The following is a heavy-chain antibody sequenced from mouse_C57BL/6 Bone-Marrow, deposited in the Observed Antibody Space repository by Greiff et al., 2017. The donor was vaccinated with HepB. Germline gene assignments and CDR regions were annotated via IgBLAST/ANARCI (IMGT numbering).Heavy chain of an antibody. CDR1: GYSITSGYY. D-gene: IGHD1-1*01. J-gene: IGHJ2*01. V-gene: IGHV3-6*01. CDR2: ISNDGSN. CDR3: ARGYGSSHY. Sequence: ESGPGLVKPSQSLSLTCSVTGYSITSGYYWNWIRQFPGNKLEWMGYISNDGSNNYNPSLKNRISITRDTSKNQFFLKLNSVTTEDTATYYCARGYGSSHYWGQGTTLTVSS.